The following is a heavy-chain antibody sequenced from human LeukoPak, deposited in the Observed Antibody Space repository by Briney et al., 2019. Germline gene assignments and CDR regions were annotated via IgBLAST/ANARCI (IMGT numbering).Heavy chain of an antibody. D-gene: IGHD6-6*01. CDR2: ITSSGTT. J-gene: IGHJ4*02. CDR3: ARSATDSSSVDY. CDR1: GFTFSSHE. Sequence: GGSLRLSCAASGFTFSSHEVNWVRQAPGKGLEWVSYITSSGTTKYGDSVKGRFTISRDNAKNSLYLQMNSLRAEDTAVYYCARSATDSSSVDYWGQGTLVTVSS. V-gene: IGHV3-48*03.